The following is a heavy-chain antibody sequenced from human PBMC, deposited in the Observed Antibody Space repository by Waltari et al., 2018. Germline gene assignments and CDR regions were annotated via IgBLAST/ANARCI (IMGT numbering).Heavy chain of an antibody. D-gene: IGHD3-22*01. V-gene: IGHV3-30-3*01. CDR3: ARDFHRGDSSGYSDY. J-gene: IGHJ4*02. CDR1: GFTFSSYA. Sequence: QVQLVESGGGVVQPGRSLRLSCAASGFTFSSYAMHWVRQAPGKGLEWVAVISYDGSNKYYADSVKGRFTISRYNSKNTLYLQMNILRAEDTAVYYCARDFHRGDSSGYSDYWGQGTLVTVSS. CDR2: ISYDGSNK.